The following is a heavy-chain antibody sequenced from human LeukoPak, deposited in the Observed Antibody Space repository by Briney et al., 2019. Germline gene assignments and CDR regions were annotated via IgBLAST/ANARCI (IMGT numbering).Heavy chain of an antibody. J-gene: IGHJ5*02. D-gene: IGHD3-22*01. CDR1: GGSFSGYY. CDR2: INHSGST. V-gene: IGHV4-34*01. CDR3: ARGWGVVVIRWFDP. Sequence: SETLSLTRAVYGGSFSGYYWSWIRQPPGKGLEWIGEINHSGSTNYNPSLKSRVTISVDTSKNQFSLKLSSVTAVDTAVYYRARGWGVVVIRWFDPWGQGTLVTVSS.